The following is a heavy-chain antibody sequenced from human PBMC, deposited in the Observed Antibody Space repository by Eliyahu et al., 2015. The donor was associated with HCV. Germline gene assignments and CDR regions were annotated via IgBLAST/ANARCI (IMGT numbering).Heavy chain of an antibody. Sequence: QVQLQESGPGLVKPSETLSLTCTVSGGXIXXXYWSWIRQPPGKGLEWIGYIHYSGSTNCNPSLKSRVTISVXTSKNQFSLNLTSVTAADTAVYYCASGGGGIAVSGTGGWFDPWGQGTLVTVSS. D-gene: IGHD6-19*01. J-gene: IGHJ5*02. CDR1: GGXIXXXY. CDR3: ASGGGGIAVSGTGGWFDP. CDR2: IHYSGST. V-gene: IGHV4-59*01.